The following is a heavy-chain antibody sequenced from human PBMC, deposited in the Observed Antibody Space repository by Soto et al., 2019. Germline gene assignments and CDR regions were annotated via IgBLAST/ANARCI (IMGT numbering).Heavy chain of an antibody. D-gene: IGHD3-22*01. J-gene: IGHJ6*02. CDR1: GFTFSSYA. CDR2: ISGSGGST. V-gene: IGHV3-23*01. CDR3: ARKLGGYSVNHYYYYGMDV. Sequence: EVQLLESGGGLVQPGGSLRLSCAASGFTFSSYAMSWVRQAPGKGLEWVSAISGSGGSTYYADSVKGRFTISRDNAKNSLYLQMNSLRAEDTAVYYCARKLGGYSVNHYYYYGMDVWGQGTTVTVSS.